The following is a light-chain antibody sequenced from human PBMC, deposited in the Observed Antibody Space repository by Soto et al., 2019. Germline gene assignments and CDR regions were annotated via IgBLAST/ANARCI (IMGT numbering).Light chain of an antibody. V-gene: IGKV3-11*01. J-gene: IGKJ5*01. CDR2: DAS. CDR1: QSVRTY. Sequence: EIVLTQSPVTLSLSPGERATLSCRASQSVRTYLAWYQVKPGQAPRLLIYDASSRASGVPARFSGSGSGTDFTLTISSLEPEDFALYYCQQRSNWPSISFGQGTRLEIK. CDR3: QQRSNWPSIS.